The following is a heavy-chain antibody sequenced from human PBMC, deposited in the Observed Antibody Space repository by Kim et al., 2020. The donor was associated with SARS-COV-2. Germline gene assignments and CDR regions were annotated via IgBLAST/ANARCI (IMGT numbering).Heavy chain of an antibody. J-gene: IGHJ5*02. Sequence: GGSLRLSCAASGFTFGSYSMNWVRQAPGKGLEWVSSISSSSSYIYYADSVKGRFTISRDNAKNSLYLQMNSLRAEDTAVYYCARDLGPDIVVVVAAIGRNWFDPWGQGTLVTVSS. CDR2: ISSSSSYI. CDR1: GFTFGSYS. CDR3: ARDLGPDIVVVVAAIGRNWFDP. V-gene: IGHV3-21*01. D-gene: IGHD2-15*01.